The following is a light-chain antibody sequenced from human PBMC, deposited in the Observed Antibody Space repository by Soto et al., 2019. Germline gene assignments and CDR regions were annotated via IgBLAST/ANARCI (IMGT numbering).Light chain of an antibody. J-gene: IGLJ1*01. CDR1: KSYIGVYDF. Sequence: QSALTQPPSASRSPGQSVTISFTGTKSYIGVYDFVSWYQHHPGKAPRLIIYEVVQRPSGVPDRFSGSKSGNTASLTVSGIQAADEADYFCKSYAGSNTYAFGSGTKVTV. CDR2: EVV. CDR3: KSYAGSNTYA. V-gene: IGLV2-8*01.